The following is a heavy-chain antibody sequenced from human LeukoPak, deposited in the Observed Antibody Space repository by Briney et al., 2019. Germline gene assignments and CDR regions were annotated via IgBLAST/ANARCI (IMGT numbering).Heavy chain of an antibody. Sequence: ASVKVSCKVSGYTLTELSMHWVRQAPGKGLEWMGGFDPEDGETIYAQKFQGRVTMTEDTSTDTAYMELSSLRSEDTAVYYCARVIAVAGNVDYWGQGTLVTVSS. V-gene: IGHV1-24*01. CDR3: ARVIAVAGNVDY. CDR1: GYTLTELS. J-gene: IGHJ4*02. CDR2: FDPEDGET. D-gene: IGHD6-19*01.